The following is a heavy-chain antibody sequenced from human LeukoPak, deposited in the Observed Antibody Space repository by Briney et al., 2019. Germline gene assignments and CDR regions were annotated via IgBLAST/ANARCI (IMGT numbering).Heavy chain of an antibody. D-gene: IGHD2-8*01. J-gene: IGHJ4*02. CDR1: GYTFTSYG. Sequence: ASVKVSCKASGYTFTSYGISWVRQAPGQGLEWMGWISAYNGNTNYAQKLQGRVTMTTDTSTSAVYMELRSLRSDDTAVYYCARDHCTNGVCYIAYWGQGTLVTVSS. CDR2: ISAYNGNT. CDR3: ARDHCTNGVCYIAY. V-gene: IGHV1-18*04.